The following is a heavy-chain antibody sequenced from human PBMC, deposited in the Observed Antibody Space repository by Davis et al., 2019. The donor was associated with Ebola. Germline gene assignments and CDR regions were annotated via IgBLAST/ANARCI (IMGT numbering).Heavy chain of an antibody. CDR2: IYPGGSDT. Sequence: GESLKISCKGSAYSFTTYWIGWVRQMSGKGLEWMGIIYPGGSDTIYSPSFEGHVTISADKSVNTAYLQWNSLKASDTAMYYCARGRTGDDAFDIWGQGTMVTVSS. D-gene: IGHD7-27*01. CDR1: AYSFTTYW. J-gene: IGHJ3*02. V-gene: IGHV5-51*01. CDR3: ARGRTGDDAFDI.